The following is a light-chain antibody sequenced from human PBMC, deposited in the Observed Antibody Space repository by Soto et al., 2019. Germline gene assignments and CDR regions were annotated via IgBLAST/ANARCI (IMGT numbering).Light chain of an antibody. V-gene: IGLV4-69*01. CDR3: QTWGTGFQV. Sequence: QSVLTQSPSASASLGASVKLTCTLSSGHSSYAIAWHQKQPGTGPRYLMDLNNDGSHSKGDGIPDRFSGSSSGAERYLIISSLQSEDEADYYCQTWGTGFQVFGGGTKLTVL. CDR1: SGHSSYA. J-gene: IGLJ2*01. CDR2: LNNDGSH.